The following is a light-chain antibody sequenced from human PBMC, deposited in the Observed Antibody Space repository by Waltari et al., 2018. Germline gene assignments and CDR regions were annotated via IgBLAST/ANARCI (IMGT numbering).Light chain of an antibody. CDR2: EVS. V-gene: IGLV2-23*02. CDR1: SSDVGSYNL. J-gene: IGLJ1*01. Sequence: QSALTQPASVSGSPGQSITISCTGTSSDVGSYNLVSWYQQHPGKAPKLMIYEVSKRPSGVSNRFSGSKAGNTASLTISGLQAEDEADYYCCSYAGSGTPFGTGTKVTVL. CDR3: CSYAGSGTP.